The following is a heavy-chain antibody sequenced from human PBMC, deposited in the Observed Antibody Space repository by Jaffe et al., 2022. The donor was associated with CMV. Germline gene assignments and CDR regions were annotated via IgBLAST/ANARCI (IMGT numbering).Heavy chain of an antibody. D-gene: IGHD6-13*01. CDR3: ARGPYSIFDY. V-gene: IGHV4-34*01. J-gene: IGHJ4*02. CDR1: GGSFSGYY. CDR2: INHSGST. Sequence: QVQLQQWGAGLLKPSETLSLTCAVYGGSFSGYYWSWIRQPPGKGLEWIGEINHSGSTNYNPSLKSRVTISVDTSKNQFSLKLSSVTAADTAVYYCARGPYSIFDYWGQGTLVTVSS.